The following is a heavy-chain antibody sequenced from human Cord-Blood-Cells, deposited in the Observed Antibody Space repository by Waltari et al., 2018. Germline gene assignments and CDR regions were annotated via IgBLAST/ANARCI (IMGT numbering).Heavy chain of an antibody. J-gene: IGHJ6*02. CDR1: GYTFTSYD. V-gene: IGHV1-8*01. CDR3: ARDSSWYYYYYGMDV. D-gene: IGHD6-13*01. Sequence: QVPLVQSGAEVKKPGASVKVSCKASGYTFTSYDITWVRQAHGQGLEWMGWMNPNSGNTGYAQKFQGRVTMTRNTSISTAYMELSSLRSEDTAVYYCARDSSWYYYYYGMDVWGQGTTVTVSS. CDR2: MNPNSGNT.